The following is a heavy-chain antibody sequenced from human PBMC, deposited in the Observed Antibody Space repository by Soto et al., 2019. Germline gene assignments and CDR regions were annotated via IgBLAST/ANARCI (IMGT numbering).Heavy chain of an antibody. CDR2: IYHSGST. CDR3: ARAGGGYCSSTSCYTNYWYFDL. Sequence: PSETLSLTCAVSGGSISSSNWWSWVRQPPGKGLEWIGEIYHSGSTNYNPSLKSRVTISVDKSKNQFSLKLSSVTAADTAVYYCARAGGGYCSSTSCYTNYWYFDLWGRGTLVTVSS. J-gene: IGHJ2*01. V-gene: IGHV4-4*02. CDR1: GGSISSSNW. D-gene: IGHD2-2*02.